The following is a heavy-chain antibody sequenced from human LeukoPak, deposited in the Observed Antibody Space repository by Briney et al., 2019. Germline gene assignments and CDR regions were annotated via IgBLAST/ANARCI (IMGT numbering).Heavy chain of an antibody. CDR2: IIPIFGTA. V-gene: IGHV1-69*01. Sequence: ASVKVSCKASGGTFSSYAISWVRQAPGQGLEWMGGIIPIFGTANYAQKFQGRVTITEDESRSTAYMELSSLRSEDTAVYYCARDQKGGYNTFDYWGQGTLVTVSS. CDR3: ARDQKGGYNTFDY. J-gene: IGHJ4*02. CDR1: GGTFSSYA. D-gene: IGHD5-24*01.